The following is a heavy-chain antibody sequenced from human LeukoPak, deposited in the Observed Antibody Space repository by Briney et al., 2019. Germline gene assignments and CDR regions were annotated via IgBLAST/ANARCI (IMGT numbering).Heavy chain of an antibody. CDR1: GFTFSNFL. J-gene: IGHJ4*02. CDR2: ISGSGGDT. CDR3: AKKGATTGDFDY. V-gene: IGHV3-23*01. Sequence: GSLRLSCAASGFTFSNFLMTWVRQAPGKGPEWVSAISGSGGDTYYADSVKGRFTISRDNSKNTLYLQMNSLRAEDTAVYYCAKKGATTGDFDYWGQGTLVTVSS. D-gene: IGHD1-26*01.